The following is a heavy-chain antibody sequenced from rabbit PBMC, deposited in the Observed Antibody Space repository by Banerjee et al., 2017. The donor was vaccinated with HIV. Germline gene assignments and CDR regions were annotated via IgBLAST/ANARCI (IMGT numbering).Heavy chain of an antibody. CDR1: GLDFSSSYW. CDR3: ARAYNSGWGGYGYATNYYFNL. CDR2: IVTSSGST. J-gene: IGHJ4*01. V-gene: IGHV1S43*01. D-gene: IGHD4-1*01. Sequence: QSLEESGGDLVKPGASLTLTCTASGLDFSSSYWICWVRQAPGKGLEWIACIVTSSGSTWYASWVNGRFTISRSTSLNTVDLKMTSLTAADTATYFCARAYNSGWGGYGYATNYYFNLWGPGTLVTVS.